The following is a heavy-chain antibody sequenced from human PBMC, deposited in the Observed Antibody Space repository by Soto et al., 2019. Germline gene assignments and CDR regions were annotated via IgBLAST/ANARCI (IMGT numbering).Heavy chain of an antibody. J-gene: IGHJ4*02. D-gene: IGHD3-3*01. CDR3: AKAPRIFGVAYNFDY. CDR2: ISGSGGST. CDR1: GFTFSSYA. Sequence: GGSLRLSCAASGFTFSSYAMSWVRQAPEKGLEWVSAISGSGGSTYYADSVKGRFTISRDNSKNTLYLQMNSLRAEDTAVYYCAKAPRIFGVAYNFDYWGQGTLVTVSS. V-gene: IGHV3-23*01.